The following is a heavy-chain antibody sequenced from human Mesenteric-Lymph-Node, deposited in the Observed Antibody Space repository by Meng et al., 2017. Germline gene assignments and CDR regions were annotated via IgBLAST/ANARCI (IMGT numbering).Heavy chain of an antibody. Sequence: QVQLVESGGGVVQHGRSLRLACAASGFTFSSYGMHWVRQAPGKGLEWVAVISHDGSNKYYADSVKGRFTISRDKSKNTLYLQMNSLRAEDTAVYYCAKVNYYDSSGYLDYWGQGTLVTVSS. CDR3: AKVNYYDSSGYLDY. CDR2: ISHDGSNK. D-gene: IGHD3-22*01. V-gene: IGHV3-30*18. CDR1: GFTFSSYG. J-gene: IGHJ4*02.